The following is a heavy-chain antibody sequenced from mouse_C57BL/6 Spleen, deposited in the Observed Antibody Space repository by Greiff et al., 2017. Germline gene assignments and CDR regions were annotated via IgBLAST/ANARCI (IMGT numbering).Heavy chain of an antibody. Sequence: EVKLQESGPGLVKPSQSLSLTCSVTGYSITSGYYWNWLRQFPGNKLEWMGYISYDGSNYYKPSLKNRISITRDTSKNQFFLKLNSVTTEDTATDYCARWEYDDYPSAMDDWGQGTSVTVSS. D-gene: IGHD2-3*01. CDR2: ISYDGSN. CDR3: ARWEYDDYPSAMDD. J-gene: IGHJ4*01. CDR1: GYSITSGYY. V-gene: IGHV3-6*01.